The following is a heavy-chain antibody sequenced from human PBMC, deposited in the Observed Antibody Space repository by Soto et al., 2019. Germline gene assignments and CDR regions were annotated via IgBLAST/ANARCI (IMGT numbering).Heavy chain of an antibody. Sequence: ASVKVSCKASGYTFTSYGISWVRQAPGQGLEWMGWISAYNGNTNYAQKLQGRVTMTTDTSTSTAYMELRSLRSDDTAVYYCARDERGYYDILTGYYVGYFDYWGQGTLVTVSS. V-gene: IGHV1-18*01. CDR1: GYTFTSYG. J-gene: IGHJ4*02. CDR2: ISAYNGNT. CDR3: ARDERGYYDILTGYYVGYFDY. D-gene: IGHD3-9*01.